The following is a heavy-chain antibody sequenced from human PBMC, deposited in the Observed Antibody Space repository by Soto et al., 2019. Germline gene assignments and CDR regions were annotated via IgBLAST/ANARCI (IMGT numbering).Heavy chain of an antibody. CDR2: ISTTGGAT. V-gene: IGHV3-48*02. J-gene: IGHJ4*02. D-gene: IGHD3-9*01. CDR1: GFTFNTYS. Sequence: EVQLVDSGGGLVQPGESLRLSCVASGFTFNTYSINWVRQAPGKGLEWVAYISTTGGATYYTDSVKGRFTISRDNAKNSVSLHMNSLRDEDTALYYCARDRDWAFDFWGQGTLVTVSS. CDR3: ARDRDWAFDF.